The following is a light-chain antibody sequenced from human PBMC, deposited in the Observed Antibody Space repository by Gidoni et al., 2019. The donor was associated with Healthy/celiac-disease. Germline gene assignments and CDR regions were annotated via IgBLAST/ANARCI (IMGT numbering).Light chain of an antibody. V-gene: IGKV2-28*01. CDR2: LGS. CDR3: IQALQTPRT. Sequence: IVLTQSPLSLHVTPGEPASISCSSSQSLLHSNGYNYLDWYLQKPGQSPQLLIYLGSNRDSGVPDRFSGSGSGTDFTLKISRVEAEDVGVYYCIQALQTPRTFGQGTKVEIK. CDR1: QSLLHSNGYNY. J-gene: IGKJ1*01.